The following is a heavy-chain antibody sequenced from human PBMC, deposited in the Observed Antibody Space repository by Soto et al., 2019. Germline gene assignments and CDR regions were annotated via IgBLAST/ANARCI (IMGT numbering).Heavy chain of an antibody. V-gene: IGHV3-74*01. D-gene: IGHD3-10*01. Sequence: PGGSLRLSCAASGFTFSSYWMHWVRQAPGKGLVWVSRINTNGNYTTYADSVKGRFTISRDNARNTLYLQVNSLRVEDTALYYCARSGNSYLAYWGQGTLVTVSS. J-gene: IGHJ4*02. CDR3: ARSGNSYLAY. CDR1: GFTFSSYW. CDR2: INTNGNYT.